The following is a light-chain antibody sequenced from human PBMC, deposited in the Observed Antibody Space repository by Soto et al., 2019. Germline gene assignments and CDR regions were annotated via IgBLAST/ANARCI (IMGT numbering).Light chain of an antibody. V-gene: IGLV1-44*01. J-gene: IGLJ1*01. CDR3: ATWDGGLSGPFV. CDR1: NSNIGSDI. Sequence: QSVLTQPPSASGTPGQRATISCCGSNSNIGSDIVNCYQLLPGAAPEVLINTTNQRPSGVPERFSGSKSGTSASLAISGLQSEDEANSSWATWDGGLSGPFVFGTGTKLTVL. CDR2: TTN.